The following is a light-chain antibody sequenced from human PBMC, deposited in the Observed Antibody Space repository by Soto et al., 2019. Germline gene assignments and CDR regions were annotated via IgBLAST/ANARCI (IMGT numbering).Light chain of an antibody. CDR1: SSDVGGYKY. J-gene: IGLJ2*01. CDR3: SSYTSSTTVV. CDR2: EVS. Sequence: QSALTQPASVSGSPGQSITISCTGTSSDVGGYKYVSWYQQHPGKAPKLMIYEVSNRPSGVSYRFSGSKSGNTASLTISGLQAEDEADYYCSSYTSSTTVVFGGGTKVTVL. V-gene: IGLV2-14*01.